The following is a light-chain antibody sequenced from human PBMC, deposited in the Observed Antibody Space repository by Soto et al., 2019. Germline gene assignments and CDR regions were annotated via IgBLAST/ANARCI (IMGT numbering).Light chain of an antibody. Sequence: QSVLTQPPSVSGSPGQRVTISCTGTSFNIGGSYDVPWYQKLPGTAPKLLIYNTFNRPSGVPDRFAGSKSGTSASLAITGLQADDAATYYCQSYDSSLSDSIVGGGTKLTVL. CDR3: QSYDSSLSDSI. V-gene: IGLV1-40*01. CDR1: SFNIGGSYD. J-gene: IGLJ2*01. CDR2: NTF.